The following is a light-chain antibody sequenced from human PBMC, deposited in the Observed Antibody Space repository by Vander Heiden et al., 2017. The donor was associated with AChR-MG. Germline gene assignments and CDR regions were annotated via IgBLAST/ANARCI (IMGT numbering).Light chain of an antibody. CDR2: NTD. Sequence: QTVVTQETSFSVSPGGTVTLTCGLTSGSVFTTYYPSWYQQTPGQPPRTLIYNTDSRSSGVPDRFSGSLLGSKAALTITGAQADDESDYYCVLYMYSGRWVFGGGTKLTVL. V-gene: IGLV8-61*01. CDR3: VLYMYSGRWV. CDR1: SGSVFTTYY. J-gene: IGLJ3*02.